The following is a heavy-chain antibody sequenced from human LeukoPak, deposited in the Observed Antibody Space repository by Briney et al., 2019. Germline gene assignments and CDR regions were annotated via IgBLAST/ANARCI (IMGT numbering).Heavy chain of an antibody. CDR2: IRYDGSNK. CDR1: GFTFSSYG. J-gene: IGHJ4*02. V-gene: IGHV3-30*02. CDR3: AKDIWIAAASGFFDY. Sequence: PGGSLRLSCAASGFTFSSYGMHWVRQAPGKGLEWVAFIRYDGSNKYYADSVKGRFTISRDNSKNTLYLQMNSLSAEDTALYYCAKDIWIAAASGFFDYWGQGTLVTVSS. D-gene: IGHD6-13*01.